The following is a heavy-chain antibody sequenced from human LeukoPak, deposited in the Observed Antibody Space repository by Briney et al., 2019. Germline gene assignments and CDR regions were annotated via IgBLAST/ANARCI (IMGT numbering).Heavy chain of an antibody. J-gene: IGHJ4*02. Sequence: SETLSLTCAVYGGSFSGYYWSWIRQPPGKGLEWIGEINHSGSTNYNPSLKSRVTISVDTSKNQFSLKLSYVTAADTAVYYCARGPLVGASLDYWGQGTLVTVSS. D-gene: IGHD1-26*01. CDR3: ARGPLVGASLDY. V-gene: IGHV4-34*01. CDR2: INHSGST. CDR1: GGSFSGYY.